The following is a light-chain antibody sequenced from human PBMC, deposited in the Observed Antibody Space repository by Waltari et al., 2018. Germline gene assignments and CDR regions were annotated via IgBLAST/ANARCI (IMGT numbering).Light chain of an antibody. J-gene: IGKJ4*01. CDR1: QGIRND. CDR2: AAS. CDR3: LQDYNYPLT. V-gene: IGKV1-6*01. Sequence: AIQMTQSTSSLDASVGDRVTIPCRASQGIRNDLGWYQQKPGEAPKLLIYAASTLQSGVSSRFSGSGSGTDFTLTISSLQPEDFATYYCLQDYNYPLTFGGGTKVEIK.